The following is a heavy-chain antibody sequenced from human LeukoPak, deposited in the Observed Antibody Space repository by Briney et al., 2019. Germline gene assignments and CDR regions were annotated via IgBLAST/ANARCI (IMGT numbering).Heavy chain of an antibody. J-gene: IGHJ6*02. CDR1: GGSISGSSYY. D-gene: IGHD2-21*02. CDR2: IYYSGST. CDR3: AREHIVVVTATDYYYYGMDV. V-gene: IGHV4-39*02. Sequence: SETLSLTCTVSGGSISGSSYYWGWIRQPPGKGLEWIGSIYYSGSTYYNPSLKSRVTISVDTSKNQFSLKLNSVTATDTAVYYCAREHIVVVTATDYYYYGMDVWGQGTTVTVSS.